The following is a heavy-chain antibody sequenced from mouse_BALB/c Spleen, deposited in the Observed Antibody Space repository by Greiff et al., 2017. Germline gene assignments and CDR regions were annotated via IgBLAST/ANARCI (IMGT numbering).Heavy chain of an antibody. J-gene: IGHJ3*01. Sequence: VQLQESGAELVKPGASVKLSCKASGYTFTSYYMYWVKQRPGQGLAWIGEINPSNGGTNFNEKFKSKATLTVDKSSSTAYMQLSSLTSEDSAVYYCTRGGYGYGAYWGQGTLVTVSA. D-gene: IGHD1-2*01. CDR1: GYTFTSYY. CDR2: INPSNGGT. CDR3: TRGGYGYGAY. V-gene: IGHV1S81*02.